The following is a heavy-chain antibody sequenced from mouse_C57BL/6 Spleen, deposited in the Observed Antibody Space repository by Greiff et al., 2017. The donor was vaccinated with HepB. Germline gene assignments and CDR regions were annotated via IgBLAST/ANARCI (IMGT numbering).Heavy chain of an antibody. CDR1: GFTFSSYA. V-gene: IGHV5-4*01. D-gene: IGHD2-3*01. J-gene: IGHJ3*01. CDR3: ARDFIYDGYYAPFAY. Sequence: EVMLVESGGGLVKPGGSLKLSCAASGFTFSSYAMSWVRQTPEKRLEWVATISDGGSYTYYPDNVKGRFTISRDNAKNNLYLQMSHLKSEDTAMYYCARDFIYDGYYAPFAYWGQGTLVTVSA. CDR2: ISDGGSYT.